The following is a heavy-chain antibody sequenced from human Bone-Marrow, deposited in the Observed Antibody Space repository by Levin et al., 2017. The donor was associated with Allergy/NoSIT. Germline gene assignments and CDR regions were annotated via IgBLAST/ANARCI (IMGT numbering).Heavy chain of an antibody. CDR1: GYTFTSYA. V-gene: IGHV1-3*01. Sequence: GASVKVSCKASGYTFTSYAMHWVRQAPGQRLEWMGWINAGNGNTKYSQKFQGRVTITRDTSASTAYMELSSLRSEDTAVYYCARDWPGGYCSSTSCFNWFDPWGQGTLVTVSS. D-gene: IGHD2-2*01. CDR3: ARDWPGGYCSSTSCFNWFDP. J-gene: IGHJ5*02. CDR2: INAGNGNT.